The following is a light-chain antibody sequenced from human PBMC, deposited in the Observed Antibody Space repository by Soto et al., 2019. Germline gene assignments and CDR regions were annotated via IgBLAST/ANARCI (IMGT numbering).Light chain of an antibody. V-gene: IGLV2-18*02. Sequence: QSALTQPPSVSGSPGQSVTISCTGTSSDVGSYNRVSWYQQPPGTAPKLMIYEVSDRPSGVPDRFSGSKSGNTASLTISGLQAEDEADYCCSSYTSSSTYVFGTATKLTVL. CDR2: EVS. CDR3: SSYTSSSTYV. J-gene: IGLJ1*01. CDR1: SSDVGSYNR.